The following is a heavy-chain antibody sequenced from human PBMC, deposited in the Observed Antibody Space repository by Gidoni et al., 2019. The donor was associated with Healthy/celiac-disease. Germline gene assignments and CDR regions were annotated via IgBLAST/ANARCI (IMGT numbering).Heavy chain of an antibody. CDR2: ISAYNGNT. V-gene: IGHV1-18*01. D-gene: IGHD3-10*01. Sequence: QVHLFQSGAEVKNPGASVKVSCKASGYTFASYGISWVRQAPGQGLEWMGRISAYNGNTNYAQKLQGRVTMTTDTSTSTAYMELRRLRSDDTAVYYCARVGEGLFWLRRGYGMDVWGQGTTVTVSS. CDR1: GYTFASYG. CDR3: ARVGEGLFWLRRGYGMDV. J-gene: IGHJ6*02.